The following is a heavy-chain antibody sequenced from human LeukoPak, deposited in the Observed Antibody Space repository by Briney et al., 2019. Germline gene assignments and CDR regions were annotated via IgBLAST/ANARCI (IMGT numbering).Heavy chain of an antibody. CDR3: ARDGVITFGGVIGYFDY. Sequence: SETLSLTCNVSGASTSSYYWSWIPQPPGQGLEWIGYIYYSGSTNYNPSLQSRVTISVDTSQNQFSLKLTSVTAADTAVYYCARDGVITFGGVIGYFDYWGQGALVTVSS. CDR1: GASTSSYY. V-gene: IGHV4-59*01. D-gene: IGHD3-16*02. J-gene: IGHJ4*02. CDR2: IYYSGST.